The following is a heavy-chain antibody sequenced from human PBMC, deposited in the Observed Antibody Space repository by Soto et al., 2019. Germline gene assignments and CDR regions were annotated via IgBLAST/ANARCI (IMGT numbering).Heavy chain of an antibody. CDR2: ISAYNGNT. CDR3: ARAITGKLTLSGWFDP. CDR1: GYTFTSYG. Sequence: ASVKVSCKASGYTFTSYGISWVRQAPGQGLEWMGWISAYNGNTNYAQKLQGRVTMTTDTSTSTAYMELRSLRSDDTAVYYCARAITGKLTLSGWFDPWGQGTLVTVSS. V-gene: IGHV1-18*01. J-gene: IGHJ5*02. D-gene: IGHD1-20*01.